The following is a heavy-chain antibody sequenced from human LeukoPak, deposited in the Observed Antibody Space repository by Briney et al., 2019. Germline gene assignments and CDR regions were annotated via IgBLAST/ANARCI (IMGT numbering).Heavy chain of an antibody. Sequence: SETLSLTCTVSGGSISSYYWSWIRQPPGKGLEWIGYIYYSGYTNYNPSLKSRVTISVDTSKNRFSLKLSSVTAADTAVYYCATLTGGEDAFDIWGQGTMVTVSS. CDR3: ATLTGGEDAFDI. V-gene: IGHV4-59*01. CDR2: IYYSGYT. J-gene: IGHJ3*02. D-gene: IGHD4-23*01. CDR1: GGSISSYY.